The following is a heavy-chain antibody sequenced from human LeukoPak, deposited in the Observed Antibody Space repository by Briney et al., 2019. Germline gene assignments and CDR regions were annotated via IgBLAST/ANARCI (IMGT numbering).Heavy chain of an antibody. D-gene: IGHD4-17*01. V-gene: IGHV4-59*11. Sequence: SETLSLTCAVSTDSFSSHYWTCIRQPPGKGLEWIGYISYIGSTNYNPSLKSRVTISIDTSKNQFSLRLSSVTAADTAVYYCARDVVTVTKGFDIWGQGTMVSVSS. CDR3: ARDVVTVTKGFDI. CDR1: TDSFSSHY. CDR2: ISYIGST. J-gene: IGHJ3*02.